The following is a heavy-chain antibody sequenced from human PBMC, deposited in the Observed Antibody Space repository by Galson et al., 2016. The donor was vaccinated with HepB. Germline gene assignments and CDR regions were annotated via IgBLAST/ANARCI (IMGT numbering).Heavy chain of an antibody. CDR2: IWHDGTNE. CDR1: GFSFSGHG. V-gene: IGHV3-33*01. J-gene: IGHJ5*01. CDR3: ARVRSSSWFDS. D-gene: IGHD6-13*01. Sequence: SLRLSCAASGFSFSGHGMHWLRQAPGKGLEWVAAIWHDGTNENYAASVKGRFSISRDNSKSMLYLQMHSLRAEDIGVYYCARVRSSSWFDSWGQGTLVTVS.